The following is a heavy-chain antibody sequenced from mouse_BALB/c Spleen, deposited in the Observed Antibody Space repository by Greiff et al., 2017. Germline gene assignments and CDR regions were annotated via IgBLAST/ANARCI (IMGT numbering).Heavy chain of an antibody. CDR1: GFTFTDYY. J-gene: IGHJ2*01. CDR3: ARTYVRGFFDY. CDR2: IRNKANGYTT. V-gene: IGHV7-3*02. Sequence: EVQLQESGGGLVQPGGSLRLSCATSGFTFTDYYMSWVRQPPGKALEWLCFIRNKANGYTTEYSASVKGRFTISRDNSQSILYLQMNTLRAEDSATYYCARTYVRGFFDYWGQGTTLTVSS. D-gene: IGHD6-5*01.